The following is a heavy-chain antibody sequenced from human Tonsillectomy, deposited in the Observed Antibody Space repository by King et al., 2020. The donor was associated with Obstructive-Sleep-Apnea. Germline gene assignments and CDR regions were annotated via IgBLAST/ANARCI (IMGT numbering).Heavy chain of an antibody. CDR2: ISWNSGSI. Sequence: DVQLVESGGGLVQPGRSLRLSCAASGFTFDHYAMHWVRQAPGKGLEWVSGISWNSGSIGYADSVKGRFTISRDNAKNSLYLQKNSLRTEDTALYYCAKDSSHDYGDVIDYWGQGTLVTVSS. D-gene: IGHD4-17*01. CDR3: AKDSSHDYGDVIDY. V-gene: IGHV3-9*01. CDR1: GFTFDHYA. J-gene: IGHJ4*02.